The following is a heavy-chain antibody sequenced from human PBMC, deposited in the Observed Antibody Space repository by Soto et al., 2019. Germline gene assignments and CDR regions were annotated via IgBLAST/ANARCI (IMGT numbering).Heavy chain of an antibody. J-gene: IGHJ6*02. V-gene: IGHV3-30-3*01. D-gene: IGHD5-12*01. CDR2: ISYDGSNK. CDR3: ARDYYRFNSGYGFSMDV. CDR1: GFTFSSYA. Sequence: QVQLVESGGGVVQPGGSLRLSCAASGFTFSSYAMHWVRQAPGKGLEWVAVISYDGSNKYYADSVKGRFTISRDNSKNPLYLQMNSLRAEDTAVYYCARDYYRFNSGYGFSMDVWGQGTTVTVSS.